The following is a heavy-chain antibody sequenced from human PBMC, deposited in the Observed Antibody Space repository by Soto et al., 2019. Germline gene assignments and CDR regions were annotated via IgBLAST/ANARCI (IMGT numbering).Heavy chain of an antibody. CDR1: GGTFSSYA. Sequence: ASVKVSCKASGGTFSSYAISWVRQAPGQGLEWMGGIIPILGTANYAQKFQGRVTITADESTSTAYMELSSLRSEDTAVYYCARSLLLWFGELSPYYGMDVWGQGTTVTVSS. V-gene: IGHV1-69*13. J-gene: IGHJ6*02. D-gene: IGHD3-10*01. CDR2: IIPILGTA. CDR3: ARSLLLWFGELSPYYGMDV.